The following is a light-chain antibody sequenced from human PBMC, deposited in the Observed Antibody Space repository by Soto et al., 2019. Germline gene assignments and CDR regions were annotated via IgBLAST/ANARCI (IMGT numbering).Light chain of an antibody. CDR2: GAS. CDR3: QQYGSSPWT. V-gene: IGKV3-20*01. CDR1: QIVSSSY. J-gene: IGKJ1*01. Sequence: EIVLTQSPGTLSLSPGERATLSCRASQIVSSSYLAWYQQKPGQAPMLLIYGASSRATGIPDRFRDSGSGTDFALTISTLEPEDFAVYYCQQYGSSPWTFGQGTRVDIK.